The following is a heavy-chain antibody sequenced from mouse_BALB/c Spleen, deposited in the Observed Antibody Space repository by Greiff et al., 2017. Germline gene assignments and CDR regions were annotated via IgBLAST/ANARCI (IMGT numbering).Heavy chain of an antibody. J-gene: IGHJ3*01. CDR2: ISSGGSYT. Sequence: DVHLVESGGGLVKPGGSLKLSCAASGFTFSSYAMSWVRQSPEKRLEWVAEISSGGSYTYYPDTVTGRFTISRDNAKNTLYLEMSSLRSEDTAMYYCAREGLQSWFAYWGQGTLVTVSA. CDR1: GFTFSSYA. CDR3: AREGLQSWFAY. D-gene: IGHD2-4*01. V-gene: IGHV5-9-4*01.